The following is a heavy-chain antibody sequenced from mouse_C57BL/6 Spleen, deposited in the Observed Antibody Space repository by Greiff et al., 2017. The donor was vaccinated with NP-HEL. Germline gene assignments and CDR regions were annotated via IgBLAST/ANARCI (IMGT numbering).Heavy chain of an antibody. V-gene: IGHV5-17*01. CDR2: ISSGSSTI. CDR3: AQNYYGSGAY. J-gene: IGHJ3*01. CDR1: GFTFSDYG. D-gene: IGHD1-1*01. Sequence: EVKLMESGGGLVKPGGSLKLSCAASGFTFSDYGMHWVRQAPEKGLEWVAYISSGSSTIYYADTVKGRFTISRDNAKNTLFLQMTSLRSEDTAMYYCAQNYYGSGAYWGQGTLVTVSA.